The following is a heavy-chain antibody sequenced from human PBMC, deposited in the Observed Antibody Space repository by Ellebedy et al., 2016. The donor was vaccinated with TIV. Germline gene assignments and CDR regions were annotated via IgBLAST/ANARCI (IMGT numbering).Heavy chain of an antibody. Sequence: GGSLRLSCAASGFTFSSYGMHWVRQAPGKGLEWVAVIWYDGSNKYYADSVKGRFTISRDNATNSLYLQMNSLRAEDTAVYYCASHSCHSTSCKNWYFDLWGRGTLVTVSS. V-gene: IGHV3-33*08. CDR2: IWYDGSNK. D-gene: IGHD2-2*01. J-gene: IGHJ2*01. CDR1: GFTFSSYG. CDR3: ASHSCHSTSCKNWYFDL.